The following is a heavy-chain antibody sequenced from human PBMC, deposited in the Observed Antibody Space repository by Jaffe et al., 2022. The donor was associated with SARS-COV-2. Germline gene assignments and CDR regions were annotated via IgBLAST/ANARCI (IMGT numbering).Heavy chain of an antibody. V-gene: IGHV3-53*02. CDR1: GFTVSSNY. D-gene: IGHD3-22*01. Sequence: EVQLVETGGGLIQPGGSLRLSCAASGFTVSSNYMSWVRQAPGKGLEWVSVIYSGGSTYYADSVKGRFTISRDNSKNTLYLQMNSLRAEDTAVYYCAREGGMIVVVTGAFDIWGQGTMVTVSS. CDR3: AREGGMIVVVTGAFDI. J-gene: IGHJ3*02. CDR2: IYSGGST.